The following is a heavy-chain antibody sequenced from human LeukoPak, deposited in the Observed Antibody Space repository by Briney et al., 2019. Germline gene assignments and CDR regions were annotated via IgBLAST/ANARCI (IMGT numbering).Heavy chain of an antibody. CDR1: GASVNSISYY. D-gene: IGHD3-10*01. CDR3: ARHYYAGSGTYRPFDY. Sequence: ASETLSLTCTVSGASVNSISYYWGWIRQPPGKGLEWIGSIYSDGTYYNPSPKSRIAMSVDTSKNQFSLSLRSVTATDTAVYYCARHYYAGSGTYRPFDYWGQGTLVTVAS. J-gene: IGHJ4*02. CDR2: IYSDGT. V-gene: IGHV4-39*01.